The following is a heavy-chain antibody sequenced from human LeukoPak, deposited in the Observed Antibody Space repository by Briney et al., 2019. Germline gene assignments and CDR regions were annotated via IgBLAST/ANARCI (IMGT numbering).Heavy chain of an antibody. V-gene: IGHV1-8*01. J-gene: IGHJ6*03. CDR3: ARAPRVQLWATWGNYYYMDV. D-gene: IGHD5-18*01. CDR1: GYTFTSYD. CDR2: MNPNSGNT. Sequence: ASVKVSCKASGYTFTSYDINWVRQATGQGLEWMGWMNPNSGNTGYAQKFQGRVTMTRNTSIGTAYMELSSLRSEDTAVYYCARAPRVQLWATWGNYYYMDVWGKGTTVTISS.